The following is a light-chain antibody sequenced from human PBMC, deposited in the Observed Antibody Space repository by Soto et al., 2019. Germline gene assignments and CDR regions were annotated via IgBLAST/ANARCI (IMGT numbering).Light chain of an antibody. Sequence: QSVLTQPPSASVTPGQRVTISCSGSSSNIGSNYVYWYQQLPGTAPKLLIYRNNQRPSGVPDRFSGSKSGTSASLAISGLRSEDEADYHCAAWDDSLSGYVFGTGTKLTVL. CDR1: SSNIGSNY. V-gene: IGLV1-47*01. CDR2: RNN. CDR3: AAWDDSLSGYV. J-gene: IGLJ1*01.